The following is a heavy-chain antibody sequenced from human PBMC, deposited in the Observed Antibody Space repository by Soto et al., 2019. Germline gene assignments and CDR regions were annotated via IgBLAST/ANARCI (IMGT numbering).Heavy chain of an antibody. CDR1: GGSVSSGSYY. V-gene: IGHV4-61*01. Sequence: PSETLSLTCTVSGGSVSSGSYYWSWIRQPPGKGLEWIGYIYYSGSTNYNPSLKSRVTISVDTSKNQSSLKLSSVTAADTAVYYCARGADIVVVPAAIRADYYYGMDVWGQGTTVTVSS. J-gene: IGHJ6*02. CDR3: ARGADIVVVPAAIRADYYYGMDV. CDR2: IYYSGST. D-gene: IGHD2-2*02.